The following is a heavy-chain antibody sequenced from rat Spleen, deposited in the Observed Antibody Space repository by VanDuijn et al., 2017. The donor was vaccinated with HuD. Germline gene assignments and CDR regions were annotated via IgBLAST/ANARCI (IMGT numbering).Heavy chain of an antibody. Sequence: QVQLKESGPGLVQPSQTLSLTCTVSGFSLTTYNVHWVRQPPGKGLEWMGVMWSDGNTDYNSAIKSRLSISRDTSKSQVFLKMNSLQTEDTATFYCAKTNNPYFYIMDAWGQGASVTVSS. D-gene: IGHD3-4*01. CDR1: GFSLTTYN. CDR2: MWSDGNT. V-gene: IGHV2-32*01. J-gene: IGHJ4*01. CDR3: AKTNNPYFYIMDA.